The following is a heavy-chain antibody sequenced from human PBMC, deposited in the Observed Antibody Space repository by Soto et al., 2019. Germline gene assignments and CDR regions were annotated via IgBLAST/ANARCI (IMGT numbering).Heavy chain of an antibody. CDR2: ISAYNGNT. J-gene: IGHJ3*02. D-gene: IGHD2-15*01. CDR3: ARSETHLQVGGNPDDAFDI. Sequence: GASVKVSCKASGYTFTSYGISWVRQAPGQGLEWMGWISAYNGNTNYAQKLQGRVTLTTDTSTSTAYMELRSLRSDDTAMYYCARSETHLQVGGNPDDAFDIWGQGTMVTVSS. CDR1: GYTFTSYG. V-gene: IGHV1-18*04.